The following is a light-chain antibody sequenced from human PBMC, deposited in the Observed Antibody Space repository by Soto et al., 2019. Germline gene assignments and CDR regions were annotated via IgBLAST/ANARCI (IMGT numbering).Light chain of an antibody. CDR3: LEYDSSTFT. Sequence: EIVLTQSPGTLSLSPGERATLSCRASQSVSSSYLAWYQQKPGQAPRLLIYGASNRATGIPDRFSGSGSGKDFTLTISRLEPEDFALYYCLEYDSSTFTFGPGTKVAIK. CDR1: QSVSSSY. J-gene: IGKJ3*01. CDR2: GAS. V-gene: IGKV3-20*01.